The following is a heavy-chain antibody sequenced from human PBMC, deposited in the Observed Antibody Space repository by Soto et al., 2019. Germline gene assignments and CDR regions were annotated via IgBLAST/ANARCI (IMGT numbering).Heavy chain of an antibody. CDR2: ISPILGAT. J-gene: IGHJ4*02. CDR1: GGTFSHYY. D-gene: IGHD1-26*01. Sequence: QVQLVQSGAEMKKPGSSVKVSCKASGGTFSHYYISWVRQAPGQGLEWMGRISPILGATNYAQKVQGRVTLTADKSEGTSYMELSSLRSEDTAVYYCASNVEAVGARPSDSWGQGTLVTVSS. CDR3: ASNVEAVGARPSDS. V-gene: IGHV1-69*08.